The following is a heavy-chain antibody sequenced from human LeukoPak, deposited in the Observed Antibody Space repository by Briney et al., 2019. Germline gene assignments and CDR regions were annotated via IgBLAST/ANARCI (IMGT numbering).Heavy chain of an antibody. V-gene: IGHV1-2*06. J-gene: IGHJ5*02. CDR1: GYTFTGYY. CDR2: INPNSGGT. D-gene: IGHD5-24*01. Sequence: ASVKVSCKASGYTFTGYYMHWVRQAPGQGLEWMGRINPNSGGTNHAQKFQGRVTMTRDTTISTAYMEMSRLTSDDTAVYYCASLDGYNPELWFDPWGQGTLVTVSS. CDR3: ASLDGYNPELWFDP.